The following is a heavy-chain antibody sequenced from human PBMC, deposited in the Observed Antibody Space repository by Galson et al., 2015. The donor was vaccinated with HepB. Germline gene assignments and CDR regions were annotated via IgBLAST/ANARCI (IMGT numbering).Heavy chain of an antibody. CDR1: GFTVSSNY. Sequence: SLRLSCAASGFTVSSNYMSWVRQAPGKGLEWVSVIYSGGSTYYADSVKGRFTFSRDNSKNTLYLQMNSLRAEDTAVYYCARGVDSYGSYYYYYGMDVWGQGTTVTVSS. D-gene: IGHD5-18*01. J-gene: IGHJ6*02. V-gene: IGHV3-53*01. CDR2: IYSGGST. CDR3: ARGVDSYGSYYYYYGMDV.